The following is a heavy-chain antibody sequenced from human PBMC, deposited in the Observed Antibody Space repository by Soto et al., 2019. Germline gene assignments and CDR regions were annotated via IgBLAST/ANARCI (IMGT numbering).Heavy chain of an antibody. CDR3: ARESTSGWANWFDP. V-gene: IGHV1-18*04. CDR2: INTYNGNT. Sequence: SVKVSYKASRYTFTRYNIHWVRQAPGQGLEWMGWINTYNGNTNYAQKLQGRVTMTTDTSTSTAYMELRSLRSDDTALYYCARESTSGWANWFDPWGQGTLVTVSS. CDR1: RYTFTRYN. D-gene: IGHD6-19*01. J-gene: IGHJ5*02.